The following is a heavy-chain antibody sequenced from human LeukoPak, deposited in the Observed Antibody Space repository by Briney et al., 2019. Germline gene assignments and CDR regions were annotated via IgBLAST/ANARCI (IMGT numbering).Heavy chain of an antibody. CDR3: AKDSVFSYYVSGSYRYFDY. V-gene: IGHV3-30*18. CDR2: ISYDGSDK. CDR1: GFTFGSYA. D-gene: IGHD3-10*01. J-gene: IGHJ4*02. Sequence: GGSLRLSCAASGFTFGSYAMHWVRQAPGKGLEWVALISYDGSDKYYADSVKGRFTISRDNSKNTLYMQMNSLRDEDTAVYYCAKDSVFSYYVSGSYRYFDYWGQGTLVTVSS.